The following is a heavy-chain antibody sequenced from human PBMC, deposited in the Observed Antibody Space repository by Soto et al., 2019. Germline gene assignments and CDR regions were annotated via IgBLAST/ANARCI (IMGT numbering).Heavy chain of an antibody. CDR2: ISAYNGNT. V-gene: IGHV1-18*01. CDR1: GYTFTSYG. Sequence: QVQLVQSGAEVKKPGASVKVSCKASGYTFTSYGISWVRQAPGQGLEWMGWISAYNGNTNYAQKFQGRVTMTTDTSTSKAYMELRSLRSDDTAVYYCARGAKYCTNGVCSFYGIDYWGQGTTVTVSS. CDR3: ARGAKYCTNGVCSFYGIDY. D-gene: IGHD2-8*01. J-gene: IGHJ6*02.